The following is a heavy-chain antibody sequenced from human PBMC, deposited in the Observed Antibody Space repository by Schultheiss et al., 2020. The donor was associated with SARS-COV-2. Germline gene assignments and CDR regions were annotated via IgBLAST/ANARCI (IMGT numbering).Heavy chain of an antibody. D-gene: IGHD3-22*01. V-gene: IGHV3-21*01. CDR3: ARDESNGYSVFDY. CDR1: GFTFSTYS. CDR2: ITSSSSYI. J-gene: IGHJ4*02. Sequence: GGSLRLSCAASGFTFSTYSMNWVRQAPGKGLEWVSSITSSSSYIYYADSVKGRFTISRDNAKNSLYLQMNSLRAEDTAVYYCARDESNGYSVFDYWGQGTLVTVSS.